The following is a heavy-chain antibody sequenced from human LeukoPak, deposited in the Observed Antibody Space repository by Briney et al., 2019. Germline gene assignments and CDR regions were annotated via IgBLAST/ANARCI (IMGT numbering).Heavy chain of an antibody. Sequence: SQTLSLTCTVSGGSISSGGYYWSWIRQHPGKGLEWIGYIYYSGSTYYNPSLKSRVNISVDTSKNQFSLKLSSVTAADTAVYYCARVPIVWAQLFHFDPWGQGTLVTVSS. CDR2: IYYSGST. D-gene: IGHD2-2*01. CDR1: GGSISSGGYY. J-gene: IGHJ5*02. V-gene: IGHV4-31*03. CDR3: ARVPIVWAQLFHFDP.